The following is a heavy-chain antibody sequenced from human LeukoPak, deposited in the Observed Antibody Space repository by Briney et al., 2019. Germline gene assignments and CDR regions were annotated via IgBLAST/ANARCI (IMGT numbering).Heavy chain of an antibody. CDR3: TKVDDYYDSSGPDY. J-gene: IGHJ4*02. CDR1: GFTFSNAW. Sequence: KPGGSLRLSCAASGFTFSNAWMSWVRQAPGKGLEWVGRIKSKTDGGTTDYAAPVKGRFTISRDDSKNTLYLQMNTLKTADTAVYYWTKVDDYYDSSGPDYWGQGTLVTVSS. D-gene: IGHD3-22*01. CDR2: IKSKTDGGTT. V-gene: IGHV3-15*01.